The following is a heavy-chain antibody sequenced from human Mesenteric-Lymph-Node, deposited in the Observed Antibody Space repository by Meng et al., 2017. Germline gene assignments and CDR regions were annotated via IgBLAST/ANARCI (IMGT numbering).Heavy chain of an antibody. V-gene: IGHV1-46*02. Sequence: QVQLVQSGAEGNRPGASVKVSGKAAGYTFNSYYMNWVRQAPGQGLEWMGIINPSGGSTSYAQKFQGRVTISRDNSKNALYLQMSSLRAEDTAVYYCAKFYGSGSSRIDYWGQGTLVTVSS. CDR2: INPSGGST. D-gene: IGHD3-10*01. CDR3: AKFYGSGSSRIDY. J-gene: IGHJ4*02. CDR1: GYTFNSYY.